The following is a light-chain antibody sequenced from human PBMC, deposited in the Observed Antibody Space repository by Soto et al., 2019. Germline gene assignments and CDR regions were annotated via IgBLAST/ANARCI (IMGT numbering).Light chain of an antibody. Sequence: EIVMTQSPATLSVSPGERATLSCRASQSVSSNLAWYQQKPGQAPRLLIYGASTRATGIPARFSGSGSGTEFSLIISSLQSEDFAVDYCQQYRNWSFLTFGGGTKVEIK. J-gene: IGKJ4*01. CDR1: QSVSSN. CDR3: QQYRNWSFLT. CDR2: GAS. V-gene: IGKV3-15*01.